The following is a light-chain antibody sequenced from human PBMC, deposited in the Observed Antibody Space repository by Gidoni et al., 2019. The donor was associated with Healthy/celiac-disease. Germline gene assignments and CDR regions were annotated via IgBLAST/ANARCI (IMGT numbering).Light chain of an antibody. CDR1: SSDVGSYNL. CDR2: AVS. J-gene: IGLJ3*02. CDR3: CSYAGSSTWV. Sequence: QSDLTQPASVSGSPGQSITISCTGTSSDVGSYNLVSWYQQHPGKAPKLMIYAVSKRPSGVSNRFSGSKSGNTASLTISGLQAEDEADYYCCSYAGSSTWVFGGGTKLTVL. V-gene: IGLV2-23*02.